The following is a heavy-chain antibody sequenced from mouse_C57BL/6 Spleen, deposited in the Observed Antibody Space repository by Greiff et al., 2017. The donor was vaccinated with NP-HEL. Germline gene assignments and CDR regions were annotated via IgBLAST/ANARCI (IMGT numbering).Heavy chain of an antibody. CDR1: GYTFTSYW. CDR2: IDPSDSYT. J-gene: IGHJ3*01. V-gene: IGHV1-69*01. D-gene: IGHD4-1*01. Sequence: VQLKQPGAELVMPGASVKLSCKASGYTFTSYWMHWVKQRPGQGLAWIGEIDPSDSYTNYNQKFKGKSTLTVDKSSSTAYMQLSSLTSEDSAVYYCARSAGTTWFAYWGQGTLVTVSA. CDR3: ARSAGTTWFAY.